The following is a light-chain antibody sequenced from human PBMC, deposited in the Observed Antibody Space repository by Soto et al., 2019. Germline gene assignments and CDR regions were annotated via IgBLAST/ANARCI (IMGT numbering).Light chain of an antibody. CDR1: QNINNY. V-gene: IGKV1-33*01. J-gene: IGKJ5*01. CDR3: QQXXXLPT. Sequence: DIQMTHSPSALAASVGDRVTSTCQASQNINNYLNWYQQKPGRAPKLLIYDASNLEAGVPSRFRGSGSGTDFTFTISRLQPEDIATXXXQQXXXLPTCGQGTRLEIK. CDR2: DAS.